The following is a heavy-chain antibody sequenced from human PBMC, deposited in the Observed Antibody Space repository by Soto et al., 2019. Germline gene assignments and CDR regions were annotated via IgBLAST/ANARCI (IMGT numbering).Heavy chain of an antibody. CDR3: VSGRTSSWYAAIDY. CDR2: LYSGNWT. J-gene: IGHJ4*01. Sequence: GGSLRLSCAASGFTVSDTYMGWVRQAPGKGLEWVSTLYSGNWTYYADSVKGRFSLSRDSPKNTLYLQMNSLRAEDTAVYYCVSGRTSSWYAAIDYWGHGTLVTVSS. CDR1: GFTVSDTY. V-gene: IGHV3-53*01. D-gene: IGHD6-13*01.